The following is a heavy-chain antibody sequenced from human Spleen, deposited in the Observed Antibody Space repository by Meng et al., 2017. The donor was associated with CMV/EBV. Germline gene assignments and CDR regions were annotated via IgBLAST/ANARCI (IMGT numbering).Heavy chain of an antibody. CDR2: IHHSGAT. CDR1: GYSFSSHYW. Sequence: LPCAVSGYSFSSHYWWSWVRQAPGKGLEWVGEIHHSGATTYHPFLQRRVTFSLDESKTEFSLKLTPVTAADTAVYHCARNGHYSLDYWSQGTLVTVSS. CDR3: ARNGHYSLDY. J-gene: IGHJ4*02. V-gene: IGHV4-4*02. D-gene: IGHD3-22*01.